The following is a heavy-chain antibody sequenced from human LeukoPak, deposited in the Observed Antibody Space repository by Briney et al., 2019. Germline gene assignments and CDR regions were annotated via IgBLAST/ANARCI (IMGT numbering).Heavy chain of an antibody. CDR1: GFTFDDYA. CDR3: ANWVTGQDAFDI. V-gene: IGHV3-43D*03. J-gene: IGHJ3*02. CDR2: ISWDGGST. D-gene: IGHD2-8*02. Sequence: GGSLRLSCAASGFTFDDYAMHWVRQAPGKGLEWVSLISWDGGSTYYADSVKGRFTISRDNSKNSLYLQMNSLRAEDTALYYCANWVTGQDAFDIWGQGTMVTVSS.